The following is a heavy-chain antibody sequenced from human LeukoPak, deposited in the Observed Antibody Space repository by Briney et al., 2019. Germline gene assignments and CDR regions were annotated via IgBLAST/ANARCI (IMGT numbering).Heavy chain of an antibody. CDR2: IAHHGNNK. Sequence: PGGSLRLSCAASGFTFGSSAMHWVRQGPGKGLEWVAYIAHHGNNKYYADSVKGRFTISRDNSKRTLYLQMNSLRVDDTAVYYCAKDGSWSCTDWGQGTLVTVSP. CDR1: GFTFGSSA. CDR3: AKDGSWSCTD. D-gene: IGHD2-8*02. J-gene: IGHJ4*02. V-gene: IGHV3-30*02.